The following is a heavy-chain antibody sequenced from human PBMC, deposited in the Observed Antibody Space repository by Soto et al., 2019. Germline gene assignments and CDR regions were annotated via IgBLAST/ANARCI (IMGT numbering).Heavy chain of an antibody. J-gene: IGHJ4*02. V-gene: IGHV1-2*04. CDR2: INPNSGGT. CDR3: ARNLGYCRGGSCSDKYYFDY. D-gene: IGHD2-15*01. CDR1: GYTFTGYY. Sequence: ASVKVSCKASGYTFTGYYMHWVRQAPGQGLEWMGWINPNSGGTNYAQKFQGWVTMTRDTSISTAYMELSRLRSDDTAVYYCARNLGYCRGGSCSDKYYFDYWGQGTLVTVSS.